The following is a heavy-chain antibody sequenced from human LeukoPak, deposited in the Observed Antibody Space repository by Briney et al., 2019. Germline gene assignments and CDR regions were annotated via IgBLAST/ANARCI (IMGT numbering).Heavy chain of an antibody. CDR2: IYSGGST. CDR3: ASPSEDYGDYSDAFDI. CDR1: GFTVSSNY. D-gene: IGHD4-17*01. Sequence: PGGSLRLSCAASGFTVSSNYMSWVRQAPGKGLEWVSVIYSGGSTYYADSVKGRFTISRDNSKNTLYLQMNSLRAEDTAVYYCASPSEDYGDYSDAFDIWGQGTMVTVSS. J-gene: IGHJ3*02. V-gene: IGHV3-53*01.